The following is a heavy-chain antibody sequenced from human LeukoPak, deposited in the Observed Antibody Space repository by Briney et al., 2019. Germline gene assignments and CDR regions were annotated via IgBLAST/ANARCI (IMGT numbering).Heavy chain of an antibody. D-gene: IGHD3-22*01. V-gene: IGHV3-9*01. J-gene: IGHJ4*02. CDR2: ISWNSGSI. CDR1: GFTFDDYA. Sequence: GGSLRLSCAASGFTFDDYAMHWVRQAPGKGLDWVSGISWNSGSIGYADSVKGRFTISRDNAKNSLYLQMNSLRAEDTALYYCAKGAYYYDSSGYYRYWGQGTLVTVSS. CDR3: AKGAYYYDSSGYYRY.